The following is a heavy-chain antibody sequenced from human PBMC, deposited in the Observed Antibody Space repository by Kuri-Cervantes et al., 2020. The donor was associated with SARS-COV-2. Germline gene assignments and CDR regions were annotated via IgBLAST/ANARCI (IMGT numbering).Heavy chain of an antibody. V-gene: IGHV1-46*01. D-gene: IGHD5-18*01. J-gene: IGHJ6*03. Sequence: APVKVSCKASGYTFTSYYMHWVRQAPGQGLEWMGIINPSGGSTSYAQKFQGRVTMTRDTSTSTVYMELSSLRSEDTAVYYCARGVQLWFQGNYYYYYMDVWGKGTTVTVSS. CDR3: ARGVQLWFQGNYYYYYMDV. CDR1: GYTFTSYY. CDR2: INPSGGST.